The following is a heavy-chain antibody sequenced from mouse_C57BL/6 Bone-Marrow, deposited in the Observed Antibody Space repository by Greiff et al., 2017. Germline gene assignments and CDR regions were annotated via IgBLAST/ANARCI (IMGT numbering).Heavy chain of an antibody. CDR1: AYTFTSYW. Sequence: VQLQQPGAELVKPGASVKLSCKASAYTFTSYWMHWVKQRPGQGLEWIGMIHPNSGSTNYNEKFKSKATLTVDKSSSTAYMQLSSLTSEDSAVYYCARGVYYDYVYWYFDVWGTGTTVTVSS. J-gene: IGHJ1*03. V-gene: IGHV1-64*01. CDR2: IHPNSGST. D-gene: IGHD2-4*01. CDR3: ARGVYYDYVYWYFDV.